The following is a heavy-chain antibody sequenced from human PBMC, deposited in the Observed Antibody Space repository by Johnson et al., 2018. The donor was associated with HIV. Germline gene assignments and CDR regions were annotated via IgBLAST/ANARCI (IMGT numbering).Heavy chain of an antibody. D-gene: IGHD2/OR15-2a*01. CDR1: GFTFSSYG. V-gene: IGHV3-30*18. J-gene: IGHJ3*02. CDR2: IKQDGSEK. CDR3: AKDLSYPKTRAFDI. Sequence: QVQLVESGLGVVQPGRSLRLSCAASGFTFSSYGMSWVRQAPGKGLEWVTNIKQDGSEKYYADSVKGRFTISRDNSKNTLYLQMYSLRAEDTAVYYCAKDLSYPKTRAFDIWGQGTMVTVSS.